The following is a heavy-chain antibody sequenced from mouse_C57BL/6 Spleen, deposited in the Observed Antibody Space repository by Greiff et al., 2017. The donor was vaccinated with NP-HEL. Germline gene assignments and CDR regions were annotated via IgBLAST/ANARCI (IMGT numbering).Heavy chain of an antibody. D-gene: IGHD2-3*01. V-gene: IGHV1-81*01. Sequence: VKLQESGAELARPGASVKLSCKASGYTFTSYGISWVKQRTGQGLEWIGEIYPRSGNTYYNEKFKGKATLTADKSSSTAYMELRSLTSEDSAVYFCARAYLYDGYYNYFDYWGQGTTLTVSS. CDR2: IYPRSGNT. CDR3: ARAYLYDGYYNYFDY. J-gene: IGHJ2*01. CDR1: GYTFTSYG.